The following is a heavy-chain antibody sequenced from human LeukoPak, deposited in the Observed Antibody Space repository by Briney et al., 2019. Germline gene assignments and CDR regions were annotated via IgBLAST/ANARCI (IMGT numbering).Heavy chain of an antibody. CDR2: MNPNSGNT. Sequence: AASVKVSCKASGYTFTSYDINWVRQATGQGLEWMGWMNPNSGNTGYAQKFQGRVTMTRNTSISTVYMELSSLRSEDTAVYYCARSDTAMVYFDYWGQGTLVTVSS. CDR1: GYTFTSYD. CDR3: ARSDTAMVYFDY. J-gene: IGHJ4*02. D-gene: IGHD5-18*01. V-gene: IGHV1-8*01.